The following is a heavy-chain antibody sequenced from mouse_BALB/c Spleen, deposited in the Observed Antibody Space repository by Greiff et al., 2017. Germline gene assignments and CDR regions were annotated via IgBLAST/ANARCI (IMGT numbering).Heavy chain of an antibody. Sequence: EVKLVESGGGLVQPGGSLRLSCATSGFTFTDYYMSWVRQPPGKALEWLGFIRNKANGYTTEYSASVKGRFTISRDNSQSILYLQMNTLRAEDSANYYCARASYGNYGYWYFDVWGAGTTVTVSS. V-gene: IGHV7-3*02. J-gene: IGHJ1*01. D-gene: IGHD2-10*02. CDR3: ARASYGNYGYWYFDV. CDR2: IRNKANGYTT. CDR1: GFTFTDYY.